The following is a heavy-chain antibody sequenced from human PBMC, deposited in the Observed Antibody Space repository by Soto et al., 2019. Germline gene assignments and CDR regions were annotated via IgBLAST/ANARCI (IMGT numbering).Heavy chain of an antibody. CDR2: ISAYNGNT. D-gene: IGHD1-20*01. CDR3: ARAKHNWNSFDY. J-gene: IGHJ4*02. V-gene: IGHV1-18*01. Sequence: ASVKVSCKASGYTFTSYGISWVRQAPGQGLEWMGWISAYNGNTNYAQKLQDRVTMTTDTSTSTAYMELRSLRSDDTAVYYCARAKHNWNSFDYWGQGTLVTVSS. CDR1: GYTFTSYG.